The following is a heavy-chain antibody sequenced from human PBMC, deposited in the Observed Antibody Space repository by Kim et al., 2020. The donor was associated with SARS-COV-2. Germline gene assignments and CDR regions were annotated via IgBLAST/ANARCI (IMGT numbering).Heavy chain of an antibody. CDR2: IKQDGSEK. D-gene: IGHD6-19*01. CDR1: GFTFSSYW. CDR3: ARVDEGSGWSPMTYYYYGMDV. V-gene: IGHV3-7*01. J-gene: IGHJ6*02. Sequence: GGSLRLSCAASGFTFSSYWMSWVRQAPGKGLEWVANIKQDGSEKYYVDSVKGRFTISRDNAKNSLYLQMNSLRAEDTAVYYCARVDEGSGWSPMTYYYYGMDVWGQGTTVTVSS.